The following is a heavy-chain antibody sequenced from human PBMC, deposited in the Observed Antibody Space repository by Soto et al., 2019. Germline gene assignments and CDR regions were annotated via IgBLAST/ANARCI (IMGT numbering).Heavy chain of an antibody. V-gene: IGHV4-30-4*01. D-gene: IGHD6-13*01. J-gene: IGHJ5*02. CDR3: ARAPYPSSWYLAWFDP. Sequence: SETLSLTCTVSGGSISSGDYYWSWIRQPPGKGLEWIGYIYYSGSTYYNPSLKSRVTISVDTSKNQFSLKLSSVTAADTAVYYCARAPYPSSWYLAWFDPWGQGTLVTVS. CDR2: IYYSGST. CDR1: GGSISSGDYY.